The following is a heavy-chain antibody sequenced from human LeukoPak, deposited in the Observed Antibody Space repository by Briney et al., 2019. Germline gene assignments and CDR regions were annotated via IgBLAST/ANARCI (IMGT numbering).Heavy chain of an antibody. V-gene: IGHV4-39*07. J-gene: IGHJ4*02. CDR3: ARGMVRGVGGNFDY. CDR2: IYHSESI. Sequence: PSVTLPLTCVVSRDSINSRSYYWAWIRPPPGKGLEWIGSIYHSESIYYNPSLKSRATISLDTSKNQFSLNLSSVTAADTAVYYCARGMVRGVGGNFDYWGQGTLVTVSS. CDR1: RDSINSRSYY. D-gene: IGHD3-10*01.